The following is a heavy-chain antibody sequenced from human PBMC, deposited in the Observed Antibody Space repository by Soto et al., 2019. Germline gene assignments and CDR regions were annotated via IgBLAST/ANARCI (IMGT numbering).Heavy chain of an antibody. CDR3: ARQIRDWFDP. CDR1: GGSISSSSYY. V-gene: IGHV4-39*01. J-gene: IGHJ5*02. CDR2: IYHSGST. Sequence: PSETLSLTCTVSGGSISSSSYYWGWIRQPPGKGLEWIGSIYHSGSTYYNPSLKSRVTISVDTSKNQFSLKLSSVTAADTAVYYCARQIRDWFDPWGQGTLVTVSS.